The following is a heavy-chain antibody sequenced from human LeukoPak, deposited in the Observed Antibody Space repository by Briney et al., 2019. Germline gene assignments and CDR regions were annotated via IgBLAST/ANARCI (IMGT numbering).Heavy chain of an antibody. CDR3: VRNLAVAGTCFDS. CDR2: IKQDGSDR. Sequence: GRSLRLSCAGSGFIFNNYAMHWVRQPPGTGLEWVANIKQDGSDRNYVTSVRGRFTISRDNAESSLFLQMNSLRAEDTAVYYCVRNLAVAGTCFDSWGQGTLVTVSS. CDR1: GFIFNNYA. D-gene: IGHD6-19*01. J-gene: IGHJ4*02. V-gene: IGHV3-7*03.